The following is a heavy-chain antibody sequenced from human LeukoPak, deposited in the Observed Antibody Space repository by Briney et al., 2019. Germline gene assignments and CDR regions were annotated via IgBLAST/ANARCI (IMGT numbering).Heavy chain of an antibody. D-gene: IGHD2-15*01. J-gene: IGHJ4*02. CDR1: GFTFNDHA. Sequence: PGGSLRLSCVVSGFTFNDHAMNWVRQAPGKGLEWVSFISGDGGSTYYADSVKGRFTISRDNSKNSLYLQMNSLRLGDTALYYCATDCSGNRCYSLWGQGTLVTVSS. CDR2: ISGDGGST. CDR3: ATDCSGNRCYSL. V-gene: IGHV3-43*02.